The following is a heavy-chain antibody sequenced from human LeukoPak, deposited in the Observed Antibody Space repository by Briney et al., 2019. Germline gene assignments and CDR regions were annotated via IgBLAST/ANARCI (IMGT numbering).Heavy chain of an antibody. Sequence: PSETLSLTCGVSGGSISSTNWLSWVRQPPGQGLEWIGEISLSELTNYNPSLKSRVTMSLDKSKNHLSLNLTSVTAAHTAVYYCSRESGAFSPFGYWGQGTLVTVSS. CDR1: GGSISSTNW. V-gene: IGHV4-4*02. D-gene: IGHD1-26*01. J-gene: IGHJ4*02. CDR3: SRESGAFSPFGY. CDR2: ISLSELT.